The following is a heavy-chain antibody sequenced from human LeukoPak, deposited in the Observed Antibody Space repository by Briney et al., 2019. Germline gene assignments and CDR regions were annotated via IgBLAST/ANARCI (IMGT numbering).Heavy chain of an antibody. D-gene: IGHD6-19*01. V-gene: IGHV3-23*01. Sequence: GGSLRLSCTASGFTGPSSAMAWVRQAPGKGLEWVSHIGAGATSKYYADSVKGRFTISRDYSRKTVYLQMNSLRAEDAAVYYCARVGLGIYIPSAFDIWGQGTMVTVSS. CDR1: GFTGPSSA. J-gene: IGHJ3*02. CDR3: ARVGLGIYIPSAFDI. CDR2: IGAGATSK.